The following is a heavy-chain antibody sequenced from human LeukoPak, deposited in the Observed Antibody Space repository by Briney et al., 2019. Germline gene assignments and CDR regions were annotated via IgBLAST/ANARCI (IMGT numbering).Heavy chain of an antibody. Sequence: SETLSLTCAVSGYSISSGYYWGWIRQPPGKGLEWIGSIYNSGSTHYNSSLKSRITISVDTSKNQFSLKLTSVTAADTAMYYCARQWQSTGFDYWGQGTLVTVSS. V-gene: IGHV4-38-2*01. CDR1: GYSISSGYY. D-gene: IGHD2-2*01. CDR2: IYNSGST. J-gene: IGHJ4*02. CDR3: ARQWQSTGFDY.